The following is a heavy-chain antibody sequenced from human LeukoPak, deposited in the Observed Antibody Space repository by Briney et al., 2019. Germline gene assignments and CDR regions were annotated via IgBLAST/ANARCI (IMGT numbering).Heavy chain of an antibody. D-gene: IGHD5-18*01. V-gene: IGHV4-61*05. CDR3: ARQIQLWDGFDY. J-gene: IGHJ4*02. Sequence: PSETLSLTCTVSGGSISSSSYYWSWLRQPPGKGLEWIGYIYYSGSTNYNPSLKSRLTISVDTSKNQFSLKLSSVTAADTAVYYCARQIQLWDGFDYWGQGTLVTVSS. CDR1: GGSISSSSYY. CDR2: IYYSGST.